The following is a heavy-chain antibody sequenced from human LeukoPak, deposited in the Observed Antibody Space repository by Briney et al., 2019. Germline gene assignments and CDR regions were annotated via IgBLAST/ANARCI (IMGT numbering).Heavy chain of an antibody. V-gene: IGHV3-23*01. CDR1: GFTSSSYA. J-gene: IGHJ5*02. CDR2: ISGSGGST. Sequence: PGGSLRLSCAASGFTSSSYAMSWVRQAPGKGLEWVSAISGSGGSTYYADSVKGRFTISRDNSKNTLYLQMNSLRAEDTAVYYCAKDGVRGVIITGGNWFDPWGQGTLVTVSS. D-gene: IGHD3-10*01. CDR3: AKDGVRGVIITGGNWFDP.